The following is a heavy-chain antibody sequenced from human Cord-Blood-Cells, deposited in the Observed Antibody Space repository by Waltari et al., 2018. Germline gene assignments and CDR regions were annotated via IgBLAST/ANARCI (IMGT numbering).Heavy chain of an antibody. V-gene: IGHV3-53*04. D-gene: IGHD7-27*01. CDR1: GFTVSSNY. CDR2: IYSGGST. CDR3: ARAGDYWYFDL. J-gene: IGHJ2*01. Sequence: EVQLVESGGGLVQPGGSLRLSCAASGFTVSSNYMSWVRQAPGKGLEWVSGIYSGGSTYYAASVKGRFTMSRHHSKNTLYLQMNSLRAEDTAVYYCARAGDYWYFDLWGRGTLVTVSS.